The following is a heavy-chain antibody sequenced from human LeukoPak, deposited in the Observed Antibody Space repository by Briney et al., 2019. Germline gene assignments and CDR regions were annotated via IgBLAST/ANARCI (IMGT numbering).Heavy chain of an antibody. V-gene: IGHV3-7*03. J-gene: IGHJ4*02. Sequence: GGSLRLSCAASGFTFRSYWMSWVRQAPGKGLEWVANINQDRSQNYYMESVRGRLTNTRDNAKSAVFLQMNRLRAEDTAVYYCARDRGYGPGSYYIKIFDYWGQGTLVTVSS. CDR1: GFTFRSYW. CDR2: INQDRSQN. CDR3: ARDRGYGPGSYYIKIFDY. D-gene: IGHD3-10*01.